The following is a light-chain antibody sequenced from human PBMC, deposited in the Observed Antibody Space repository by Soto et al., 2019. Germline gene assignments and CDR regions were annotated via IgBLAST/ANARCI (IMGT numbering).Light chain of an antibody. CDR3: QQYTDWPLT. Sequence: EIVLTQSPPTLSLSPWERATLSCRATHSLTSDYLAWYQQKPGQAPRLLIYGVSSRATGVPDRFSGSGSGTDFTLTISRLEPEDFAVYYCQQYTDWPLTFGQGTKVDIK. J-gene: IGKJ1*01. V-gene: IGKV3-20*01. CDR1: HSLTSDY. CDR2: GVS.